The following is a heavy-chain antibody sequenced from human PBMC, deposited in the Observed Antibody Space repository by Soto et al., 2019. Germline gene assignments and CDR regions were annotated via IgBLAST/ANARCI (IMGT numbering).Heavy chain of an antibody. CDR2: IIPIFGTA. Sequence: QVQLVQSGAEVKKPGSSVKVSCKASGGTFSSYAISWVRQAPGQGLEWMGGIIPIFGTANYAQKFQGRVTITADESTSTASMELSILRSEDTAVYYCAGANGGATGTWYFDLWGRGTLVTVSS. CDR1: GGTFSSYA. CDR3: AGANGGATGTWYFDL. V-gene: IGHV1-69*01. J-gene: IGHJ2*01. D-gene: IGHD3-16*01.